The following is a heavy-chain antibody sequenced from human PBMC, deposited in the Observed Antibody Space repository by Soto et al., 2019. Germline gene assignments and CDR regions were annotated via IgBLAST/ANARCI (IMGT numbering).Heavy chain of an antibody. V-gene: IGHV4-59*01. J-gene: IGHJ4*02. CDR2: IYYSGST. Sequence: PSXTLSLTCTVSGGSINSYYWNWIEQPPGEGLEWIVHIYYSGSTNYNTSLKSRVTISVDTSKNQFSLKLNSVTAAHTAVYYCARAKDFWTNSLRYFDYWGRGTLVTVSS. CDR1: GGSINSYY. D-gene: IGHD3-3*01. CDR3: ARAKDFWTNSLRYFDY.